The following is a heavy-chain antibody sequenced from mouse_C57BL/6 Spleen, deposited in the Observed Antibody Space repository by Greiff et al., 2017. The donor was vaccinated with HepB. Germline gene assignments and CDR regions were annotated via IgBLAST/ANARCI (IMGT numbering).Heavy chain of an antibody. J-gene: IGHJ4*01. CDR1: GYTFTDYN. CDR3: ARSLDYSNYYYAMDY. CDR2: INPNNGGT. V-gene: IGHV1-18*01. D-gene: IGHD2-5*01. Sequence: EVQLQQSGPELVKPGASVKIPCKASGYTFTDYNMDWVKQSHGKSLEWIGDINPNNGGTIYNQKFKGKATLTVDKSSSTAYMELRSLTSEDTAVYYCARSLDYSNYYYAMDYWGQGTSVTVSS.